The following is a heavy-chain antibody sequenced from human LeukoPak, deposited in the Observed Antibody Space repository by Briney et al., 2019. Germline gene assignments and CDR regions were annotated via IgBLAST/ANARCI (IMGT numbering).Heavy chain of an antibody. CDR1: GFTFSSYA. Sequence: QPGGSLRLSCAASGFTFSSYAMHWVRQAPGKGLEWVAVIWYDGSNKYYADSVKGRFTISRDNSKNTLQLQMNSLRDGDTAVYYCARDYGDNEPIDYWGQGTLVTVSS. V-gene: IGHV3-33*01. CDR2: IWYDGSNK. D-gene: IGHD4-17*01. J-gene: IGHJ4*02. CDR3: ARDYGDNEPIDY.